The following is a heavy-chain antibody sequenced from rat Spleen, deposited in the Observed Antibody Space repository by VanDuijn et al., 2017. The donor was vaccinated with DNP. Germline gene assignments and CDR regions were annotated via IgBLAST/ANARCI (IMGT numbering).Heavy chain of an antibody. Sequence: EVQLVESGGGLVQPGRSLKLSCAASGFTFSDYYLAWVRQAPTKGLEWVAYISYDGSNTNHGDSVKGRFTISRDNSKSTLYLQINSLRSEDMATYYCARHVLPLRVWDYWGQGVMVTVSS. CDR1: GFTFSDYY. CDR3: ARHVLPLRVWDY. CDR2: ISYDGSNT. D-gene: IGHD1-4*01. V-gene: IGHV5-22*01. J-gene: IGHJ2*01.